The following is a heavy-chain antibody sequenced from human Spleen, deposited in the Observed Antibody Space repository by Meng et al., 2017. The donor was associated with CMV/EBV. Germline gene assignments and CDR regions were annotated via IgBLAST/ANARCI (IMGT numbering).Heavy chain of an antibody. CDR3: ARGGYCRSTTCLYYAMDV. Sequence: SVKVSCKASGGTFSSYAINWVRQAPGQGLEWMGGVIPIFATPKYAQKFQGRVTITTDESTNRGYMELSSLRSEDTAIYYCARGGYCRSTTCLYYAMDVWGQGTTVTVSS. CDR1: GGTFSSYA. D-gene: IGHD2-2*01. J-gene: IGHJ6*02. V-gene: IGHV1-69*05. CDR2: VIPIFATP.